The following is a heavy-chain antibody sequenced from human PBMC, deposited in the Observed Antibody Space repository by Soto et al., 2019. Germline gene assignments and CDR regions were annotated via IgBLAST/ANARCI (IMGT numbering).Heavy chain of an antibody. V-gene: IGHV3-30-3*01. Sequence: VQLLESGGGLVQPGGSLRLSCAASGFTFSSYAMHWVRQAPGKGLEWVAVISYDGSNKYYADSVKGRFTISRDNSKNTLYLQMNSLRAEDTAVYYCAREIVGATWDYWGQGTLVTVSS. D-gene: IGHD1-26*01. CDR2: ISYDGSNK. CDR3: AREIVGATWDY. J-gene: IGHJ4*02. CDR1: GFTFSSYA.